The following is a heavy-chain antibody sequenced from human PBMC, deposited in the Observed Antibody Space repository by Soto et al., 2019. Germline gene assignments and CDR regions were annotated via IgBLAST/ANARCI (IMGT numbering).Heavy chain of an antibody. CDR3: ARDASPLRANYSDY. CDR1: GFTFSSYA. Sequence: GGSLRLSCAASGFTFSSYAMHWVRQAPGKGLEWVAVISYDGSNKYYADSVKGRFTISRDNSKNTLYLQMNSLRAEDTAVYYCARDASPLRANYSDYWGQGTLVTVSS. J-gene: IGHJ4*02. V-gene: IGHV3-30-3*01. D-gene: IGHD3-16*01. CDR2: ISYDGSNK.